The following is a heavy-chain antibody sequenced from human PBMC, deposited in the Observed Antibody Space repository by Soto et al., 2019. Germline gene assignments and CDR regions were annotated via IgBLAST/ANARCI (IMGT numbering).Heavy chain of an antibody. J-gene: IGHJ6*02. V-gene: IGHV1-69*01. CDR3: ATHRPIGLEAAPREGVDV. D-gene: IGHD6-13*01. Sequence: QVQLVQSGAEVKKPGSSVKVSCKTAGGTFSSYAISWVRQAPGQGLEWMGGIIPIFGRTNYAQKFQGRVTISADESTRTAYMDLSSLRSEDTAVYYCATHRPIGLEAAPREGVDVWGQGTTVTVSS. CDR2: IIPIFGRT. CDR1: GGTFSSYA.